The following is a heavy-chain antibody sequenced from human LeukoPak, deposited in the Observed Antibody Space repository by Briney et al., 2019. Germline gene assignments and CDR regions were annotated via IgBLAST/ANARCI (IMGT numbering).Heavy chain of an antibody. J-gene: IGHJ4*02. CDR2: ISWNSGSI. Sequence: TGGSLRLSCAGSGFIFNNYAMHWVRQPPGKGLEWVSGISWNSGSIDYADSVKGRFTISRDNAKNSLYLQMNSLRAEDTAVYYCAKEDTAMAPSFVDYWGQGTLVTVSS. CDR3: AKEDTAMAPSFVDY. V-gene: IGHV3-9*01. D-gene: IGHD5-18*01. CDR1: GFIFNNYA.